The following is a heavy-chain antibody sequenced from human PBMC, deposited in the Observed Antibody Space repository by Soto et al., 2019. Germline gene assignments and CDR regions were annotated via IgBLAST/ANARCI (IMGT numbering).Heavy chain of an antibody. D-gene: IGHD6-19*01. CDR2: IYSGGST. CDR3: ASLPTSGWYDY. CDR1: GFTVSSNY. J-gene: IGHJ4*02. V-gene: IGHV3-53*01. Sequence: GGSLRLSCAASGFTVSSNYMSWVRQAPGKGLEWVSVIYSGGSTYYADSVKGRFTISRDNSKNTLYLQMNSLRAEDTAVYYCASLPTSGWYDYWGQGTLVTVSS.